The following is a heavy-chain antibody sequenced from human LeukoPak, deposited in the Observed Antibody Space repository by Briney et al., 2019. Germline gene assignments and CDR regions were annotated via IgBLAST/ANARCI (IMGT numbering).Heavy chain of an antibody. CDR1: VDPISSYY. Sequence: PSETLTLTCTVSVDPISSYYWSWIRQPPGKGLEWLGYIYYSGRNIYNPSLKRRVTISVEQSKKHSSLWLSSVTAADTAVYYCARVEDFWSGHYYYGMDVWGQGTTVTVSS. CDR3: ARVEDFWSGHYYYGMDV. J-gene: IGHJ6*02. D-gene: IGHD3-3*01. CDR2: IYYSGRN. V-gene: IGHV4-59*01.